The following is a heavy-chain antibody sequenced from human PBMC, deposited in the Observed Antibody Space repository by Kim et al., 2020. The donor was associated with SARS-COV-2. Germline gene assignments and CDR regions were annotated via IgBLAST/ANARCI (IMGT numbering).Heavy chain of an antibody. J-gene: IGHJ4*02. V-gene: IGHV1-18*01. D-gene: IGHD3-10*01. CDR3: ARGRIVWFGEADY. CDR1: GYTFTSHG. Sequence: ASVKVSCKASGYTFTSHGIIWVRQAPGQGLEWMGWISGYNGDTNSAQKFQGRVTMTTDTSTSTAYLELMSLTSDDTAVYYCARGRIVWFGEADYWGQGTLVTVSS. CDR2: ISGYNGDT.